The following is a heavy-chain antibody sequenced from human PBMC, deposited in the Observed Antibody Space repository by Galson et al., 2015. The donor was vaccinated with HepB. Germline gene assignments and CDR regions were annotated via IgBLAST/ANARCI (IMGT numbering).Heavy chain of an antibody. CDR3: ARQKAETIPNGAFDL. CDR2: IDPNDSYT. V-gene: IGHV5-10-1*01. Sequence: SGAEVKKPGESLTISCKGSGYTFTGNWISWARQTPGKGLERLGWIDPNDSYTSYSPSFRGHVTISVDKSITTTYIKWSSLKASDSAIYYCARQKAETIPNGAFDLWGQGTMVTVSS. J-gene: IGHJ3*01. D-gene: IGHD2-2*02. CDR1: GYTFTGNW.